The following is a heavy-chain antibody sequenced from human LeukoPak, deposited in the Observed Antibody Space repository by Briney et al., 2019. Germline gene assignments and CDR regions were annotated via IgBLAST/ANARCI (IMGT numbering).Heavy chain of an antibody. Sequence: SGTLSLTCAVSGGAISSSNWWSWVRQPPGKGLEWIGEIYHSGSTNCNPSLKSRVTISVDKSKNQFSLKLSSVTAADTAVYYCARVRGSGSPVPFDYWGQGTLVTVSS. D-gene: IGHD3-10*01. CDR2: IYHSGST. CDR3: ARVRGSGSPVPFDY. V-gene: IGHV4-4*02. J-gene: IGHJ4*02. CDR1: GGAISSSNW.